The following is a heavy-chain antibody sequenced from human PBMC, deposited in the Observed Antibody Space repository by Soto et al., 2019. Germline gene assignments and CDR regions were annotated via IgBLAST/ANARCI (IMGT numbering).Heavy chain of an antibody. V-gene: IGHV3-30*18. J-gene: IGHJ4*02. CDR2: MSYDGTNK. D-gene: IGHD3-10*01. CDR1: GFTFSSYG. CDR3: AKDPAWRRYGSGSDRPPYDFDY. Sequence: QVQLVESGGGVVQPGRSLRLSCAASGFTFSSYGMHWVRQAPGKGLEWVAVMSYDGTNKYYGDSVKGRFTIFRDNSKNTLYLQMNSLRVEDTDVYYCAKDPAWRRYGSGSDRPPYDFDYWGQGTLVTVSS.